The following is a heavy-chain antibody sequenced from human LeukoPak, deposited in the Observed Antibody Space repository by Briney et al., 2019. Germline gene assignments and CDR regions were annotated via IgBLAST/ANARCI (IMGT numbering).Heavy chain of an antibody. V-gene: IGHV4-34*01. D-gene: IGHD6-19*01. CDR2: INHSGST. J-gene: IGHJ4*02. Sequence: SETLSLTCAVYGGSFSGYYWSWIRQPPGKGLEWIGEINHSGSTNYNPSLKSRVTISVDTSKNQCSLKLSSVTAADTAVYYCARVRGSGWGCFDYWGQGSLVTVSS. CDR3: ARVRGSGWGCFDY. CDR1: GGSFSGYY.